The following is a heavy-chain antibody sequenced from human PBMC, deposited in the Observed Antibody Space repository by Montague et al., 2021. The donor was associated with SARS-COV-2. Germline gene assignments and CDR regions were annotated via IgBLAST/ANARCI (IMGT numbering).Heavy chain of an antibody. J-gene: IGHJ4*02. CDR2: ISSSSYI. D-gene: IGHD3-9*01. CDR3: ARDKYYDILTGYYNY. V-gene: IGHV3-21*01. Sequence: SLRLSCAASGFTFSSYRMNWVRQAPGKGLEWVSSISSSSYIYYADSVKGRFTISRDNAKNSLYLQMNSLRAKDTAVYYCARDKYYDILTGYYNYWGQGTLVTVSS. CDR1: GFTFSSYR.